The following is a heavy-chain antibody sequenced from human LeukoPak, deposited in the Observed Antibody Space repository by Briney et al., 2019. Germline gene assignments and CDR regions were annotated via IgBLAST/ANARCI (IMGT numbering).Heavy chain of an antibody. CDR3: ARGRYSYARDAFDI. Sequence: GGSLRLSCAASGFTFSNYGMSWVRQAPGKGLEWVSGISDSGGSTKHAVSVKGRFTISRDNAKNSLYLQMNSLRAEDTAAYYCARGRYSYARDAFDIWGQGTMVTVSS. CDR2: ISDSGGST. J-gene: IGHJ3*02. CDR1: GFTFSNYG. D-gene: IGHD5-18*01. V-gene: IGHV3-23*01.